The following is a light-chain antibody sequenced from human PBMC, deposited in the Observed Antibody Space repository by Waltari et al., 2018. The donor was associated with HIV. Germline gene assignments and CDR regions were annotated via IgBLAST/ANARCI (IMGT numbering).Light chain of an antibody. CDR3: QVWDRSSDHWV. J-gene: IGLJ3*02. Sequence: YVLTQPPSVSVAPGQTAKINCAGNNIGTKSVHWYQQKPGKAPVLVVYDDIYRPSGIPERFSGSNSVNTATLTICRVEAGDEADYYWQVWDRSSDHWVFGGGTKLTVL. CDR1: NIGTKS. CDR2: DDI. V-gene: IGLV3-21*02.